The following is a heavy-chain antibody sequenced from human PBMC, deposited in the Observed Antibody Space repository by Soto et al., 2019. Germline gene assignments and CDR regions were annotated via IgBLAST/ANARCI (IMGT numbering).Heavy chain of an antibody. V-gene: IGHV5-51*01. J-gene: IGHJ4*02. CDR2: IYPGDSDT. D-gene: IGHD2-15*01. CDR3: ARHSYCSGGNCYSVVDY. CDR1: GYSFTDSW. Sequence: GESLKISCKGSGYSFTDSWIGWVRQMPGKGLEWMGIIYPGDSDTRYSPSSQGQVTISADKSISTAYLQWGSLKASDTAMYYCARHSYCSGGNCYSVVDYWGQGTLVTVSS.